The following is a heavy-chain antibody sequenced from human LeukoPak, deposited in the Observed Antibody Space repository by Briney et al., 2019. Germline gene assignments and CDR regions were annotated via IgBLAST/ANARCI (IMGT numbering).Heavy chain of an antibody. CDR3: ARGRDSSGYQTPGDAFDI. Sequence: PSETLSLTCTVSGGSISSSSYYWGWIRQPPGKGLEWIGSIYYSGSTYYNPSLKSRVTISVDTSKNQFSLKLSSVTAANTAVYYCARGRDSSGYQTPGDAFDIWGQGTMVTVSS. V-gene: IGHV4-39*07. D-gene: IGHD3-22*01. CDR1: GGSISSSSYY. CDR2: IYYSGST. J-gene: IGHJ3*02.